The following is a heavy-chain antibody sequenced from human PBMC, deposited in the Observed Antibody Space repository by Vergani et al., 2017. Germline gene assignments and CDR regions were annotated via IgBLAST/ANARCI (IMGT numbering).Heavy chain of an antibody. V-gene: IGHV4-59*12. CDR3: ARGEYSSSPFDY. CDR1: GGSISSYS. Sequence: QVQLQESGPGLVKPSETLSLTCTVSGGSISSYSWSWIRQPPGKGLEWIGYLYHSGSTYYNPSLKSRITISVDRSKNQFSLKLSSVTAADTAVYYCARGEYSSSPFDYWGQGTLVTVSS. CDR2: LYHSGST. D-gene: IGHD6-6*01. J-gene: IGHJ4*02.